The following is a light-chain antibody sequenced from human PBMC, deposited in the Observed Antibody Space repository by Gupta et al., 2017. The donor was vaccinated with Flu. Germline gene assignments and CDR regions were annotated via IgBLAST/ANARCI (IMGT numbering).Light chain of an antibody. CDR2: DDS. V-gene: IGLV6-57*01. J-gene: IGLJ2*01. CDR1: SGSIATNY. Sequence: FMLTPPHSLSESPLKTVTISCTRSSGSIATNYVQWFQQRPGSSPTTVIYDDSHRLSGVPDRFSGSIESSSNYADRNLSGLKTEDEADYDCQSYASVHRDVVFGGGTKLTVL. CDR3: QSYASVHRDVV.